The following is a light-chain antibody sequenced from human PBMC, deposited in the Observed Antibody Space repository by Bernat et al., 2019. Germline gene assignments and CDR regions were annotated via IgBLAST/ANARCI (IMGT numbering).Light chain of an antibody. CDR2: RTT. Sequence: QSVLTQPPSKSGTPGQRVTISCSGSRSNIGSDDVNWYQQLPGTAPKLLIYRTTRRPSGVPDRFSGSKSGTSASLAIIGLQSEDEAHYYCAAWDASLVGYVFGTGTQVTVL. J-gene: IGLJ1*01. V-gene: IGLV1-44*01. CDR3: AAWDASLVGYV. CDR1: RSNIGSDD.